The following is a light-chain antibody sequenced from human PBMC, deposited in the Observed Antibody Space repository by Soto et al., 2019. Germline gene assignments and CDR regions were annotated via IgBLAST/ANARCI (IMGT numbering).Light chain of an antibody. V-gene: IGKV1-39*01. Sequence: DVQMTQSPSSLSASVGDRVTITCRASQSISKYLNWYQQKPGKAPNLLIYAASSLQAGVSSRFSGSGSGTVFTLTISSLQPEDSATYYCQQTYWVFGLGTKVEIK. CDR1: QSISKY. J-gene: IGKJ1*01. CDR2: AAS. CDR3: QQTYWV.